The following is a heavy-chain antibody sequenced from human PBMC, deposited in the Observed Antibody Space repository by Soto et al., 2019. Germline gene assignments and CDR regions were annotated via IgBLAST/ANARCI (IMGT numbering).Heavy chain of an antibody. V-gene: IGHV1-69*13. Sequence: GASGKVSCKASGSTFSSYAISWVRQAPGQGLEWMGGIIPIFGTANYAQKFQGRVTITADESTSTAYMELSSLRSEDTAVYYCARAASLLWFGELRYYFDYWGQGTLVTVSS. CDR1: GSTFSSYA. CDR2: IIPIFGTA. CDR3: ARAASLLWFGELRYYFDY. J-gene: IGHJ4*02. D-gene: IGHD3-10*01.